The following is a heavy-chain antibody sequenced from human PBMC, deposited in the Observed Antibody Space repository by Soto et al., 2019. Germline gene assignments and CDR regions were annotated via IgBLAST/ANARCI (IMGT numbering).Heavy chain of an antibody. D-gene: IGHD7-27*01. J-gene: IGHJ3*02. Sequence: GGSLRLSCAASGFTFSSYSMNWVRQAPGKGLEWVSSISSSSSYIYYADSVKGRFTISRDNAKNSLYLQMNSLRAEDTAVYYCARATWPGDREPDAFDIWGQGTMVTVSS. CDR1: GFTFSSYS. V-gene: IGHV3-21*01. CDR2: ISSSSSYI. CDR3: ARATWPGDREPDAFDI.